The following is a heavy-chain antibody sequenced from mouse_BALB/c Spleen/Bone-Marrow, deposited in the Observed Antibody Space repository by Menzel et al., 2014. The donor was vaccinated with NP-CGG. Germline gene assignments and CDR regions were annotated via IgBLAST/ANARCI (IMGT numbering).Heavy chain of an antibody. D-gene: IGHD1-1*01. CDR3: VRGGSSSHYYAMDY. CDR1: GFTFNTNA. J-gene: IGHJ4*01. V-gene: IGHV10S3*01. CDR2: IRSKSNNYAT. Sequence: EVHLVESGGGLVQPKGSLKLSCAASGFTFNTNAMNWVRQAPGKGLEWVARIRSKSNNYATYYADSVKDRFTISRDDSQSMLYLQMNNLKTEDTAMYYCVRGGSSSHYYAMDYWGQGTSVTVSS.